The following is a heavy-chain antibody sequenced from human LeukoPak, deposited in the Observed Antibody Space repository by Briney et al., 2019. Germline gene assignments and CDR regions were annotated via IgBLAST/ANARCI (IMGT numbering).Heavy chain of an antibody. D-gene: IGHD1-1*01. CDR1: GFSFSGYA. J-gene: IGHJ3*02. CDR2: ISYDGINK. CDR3: ARDRYPDAFDI. V-gene: IGHV3-30-3*01. Sequence: GRSLRLSCTASGFSFSGYALHWVRQAPGKGLEWVTLISYDGINKNYADSVKGRFTISRDNTKNTLYLQMNSLRAEDTAVYYCARDRYPDAFDIWGQGTMVTASS.